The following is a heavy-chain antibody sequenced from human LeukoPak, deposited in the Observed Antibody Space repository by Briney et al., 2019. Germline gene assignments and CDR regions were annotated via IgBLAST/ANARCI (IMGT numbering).Heavy chain of an antibody. J-gene: IGHJ4*02. CDR3: TRDDGSYSRSPGFDY. Sequence: GGSLRLSCAASGFTFSSYTMNWVRQAPGKGLEWVSSISSSSSYIYYADSVKGRFTISRDNAKNSLYLQMNSLSAEDTALYYCTRDDGSYSRSPGFDYWGQGNLVTVSS. D-gene: IGHD1-26*01. V-gene: IGHV3-21*01. CDR1: GFTFSSYT. CDR2: ISSSSSYI.